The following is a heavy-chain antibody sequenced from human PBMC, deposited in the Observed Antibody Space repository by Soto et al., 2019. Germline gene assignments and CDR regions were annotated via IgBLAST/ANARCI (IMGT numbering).Heavy chain of an antibody. Sequence: QVQLQESGPGLVRPSQTLSLTCTVSGGSISSDHYHWTWIRQTPGKGLEWIGYIHYSGSVHYNTSLHRRATMSVDTSKNLFALRLRSVTAADTAVYICVRENDGGDRDYYGLDVWGQGTTVTGSS. V-gene: IGHV4-30-4*01. D-gene: IGHD5-18*01. CDR3: VRENDGGDRDYYGLDV. CDR2: IHYSGSV. J-gene: IGHJ6*02. CDR1: GGSISSDHYH.